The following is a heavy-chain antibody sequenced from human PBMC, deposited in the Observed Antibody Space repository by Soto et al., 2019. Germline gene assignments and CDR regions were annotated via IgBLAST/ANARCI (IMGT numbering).Heavy chain of an antibody. D-gene: IGHD6-13*01. CDR1: GGSISSGGYS. Sequence: SETLSLTCAVSGGSISSGGYSWSWIRQPPGKGLEWIGYIYHSGSTYYNPSLKSRVTISVDRSKNQFSLKLSSVTAADTAVYYCARLVWDAFDIWGQGTMVT. CDR2: IYHSGST. J-gene: IGHJ3*02. V-gene: IGHV4-30-2*01. CDR3: ARLVWDAFDI.